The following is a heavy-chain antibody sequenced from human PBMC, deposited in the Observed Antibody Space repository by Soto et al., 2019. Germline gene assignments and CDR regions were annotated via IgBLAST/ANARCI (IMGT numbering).Heavy chain of an antibody. Sequence: PGGSLRLSCAGSGFTFSSYGMHWVRQAPGKGLEWVAVISYDGSNKYYADSVRGRFTISRDNSKNTLWLQMNTLRAEDTAVYYCAKLRSSSWTQYAFDIWGHGTMVTVS. J-gene: IGHJ3*02. CDR2: ISYDGSNK. V-gene: IGHV3-30*18. CDR3: AKLRSSSWTQYAFDI. CDR1: GFTFSSYG. D-gene: IGHD6-13*01.